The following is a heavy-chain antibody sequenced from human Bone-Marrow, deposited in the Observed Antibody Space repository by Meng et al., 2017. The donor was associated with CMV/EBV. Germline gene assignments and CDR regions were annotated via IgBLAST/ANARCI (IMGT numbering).Heavy chain of an antibody. CDR1: GFTFSDYY. Sequence: GESLKISCAASGFTFSDYYMSWIRQAPGKGLEWVSYISSSGSTIYYADSVKGRFTISRDNAKNSLYLQMNSLRAEDTAVYYCARDRSMVRGGFNWFDPWGQGTLVTVSS. CDR2: ISSSGSTI. D-gene: IGHD3-10*01. J-gene: IGHJ5*02. V-gene: IGHV3-11*01. CDR3: ARDRSMVRGGFNWFDP.